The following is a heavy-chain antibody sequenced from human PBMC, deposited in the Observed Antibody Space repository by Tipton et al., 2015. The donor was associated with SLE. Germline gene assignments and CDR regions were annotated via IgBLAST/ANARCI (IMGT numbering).Heavy chain of an antibody. CDR2: IYYSGST. Sequence: TLSLTCTVSGGSISSHYWSWIRQPPGKGLEWIGYIYYSGSTNYNPSLKSRVTISVDTSKNQFSLKLSSVTAADTAVYYCARDRVVGALGVFDYWGQGTLVTVSS. V-gene: IGHV4-59*11. J-gene: IGHJ4*02. D-gene: IGHD1-26*01. CDR1: GGSISSHY. CDR3: ARDRVVGALGVFDY.